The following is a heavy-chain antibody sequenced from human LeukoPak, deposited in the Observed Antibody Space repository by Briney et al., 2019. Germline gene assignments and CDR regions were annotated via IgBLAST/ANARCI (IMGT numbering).Heavy chain of an antibody. CDR2: ISGSGVGT. CDR3: AKRFQGFGYNSRWPADQYFDY. J-gene: IGHJ4*02. Sequence: GGSLRLSCAASGFTFSSYAMSWVRLAPGKGLEWVSGISGSGVGTYYADSVRGRFTISRDNSKNTLYLQMNSLRAEDTAVYYCAKRFQGFGYNSRWPADQYFDYWGQGTPVTVSS. D-gene: IGHD6-13*01. V-gene: IGHV3-23*01. CDR1: GFTFSSYA.